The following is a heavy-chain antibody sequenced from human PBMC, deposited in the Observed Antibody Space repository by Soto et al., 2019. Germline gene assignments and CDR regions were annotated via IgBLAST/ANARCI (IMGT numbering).Heavy chain of an antibody. J-gene: IGHJ4*02. CDR3: ARAPCWSGINCTHDY. V-gene: IGHV3-53*01. CDR1: GFTASDSY. D-gene: IGHD3-3*01. CDR2: IYSDGDT. Sequence: QPGGSLRLSCAASGFTASDSYMSWVRQAPGKGLESVSVIYSDGDTYYADSVKGRFTISRDNSKNTLHLQMNSLRAEDTAVYYCARAPCWSGINCTHDYWGQGTLVTVSS.